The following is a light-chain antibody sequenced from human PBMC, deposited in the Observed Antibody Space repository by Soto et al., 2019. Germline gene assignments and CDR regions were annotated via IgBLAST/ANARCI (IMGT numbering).Light chain of an antibody. CDR1: TNDVGGYNY. V-gene: IGLV2-14*01. J-gene: IGLJ1*01. Sequence: QSVLTQPASVSGSPGQPITISCTGTTNDVGGYNYVSWYQQHPGKAPKLLIFEVSSRPSGVSNRFSGSKSGNTASLTISALQAEDEADYFCNSYTSSTSLPYVFGTGTKVAVL. CDR3: NSYTSSTSLPYV. CDR2: EVS.